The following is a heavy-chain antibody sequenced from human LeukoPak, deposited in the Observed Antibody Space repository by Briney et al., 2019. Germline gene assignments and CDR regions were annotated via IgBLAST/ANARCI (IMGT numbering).Heavy chain of an antibody. CDR2: IYYSGST. Sequence: SETLSLTCTVSGGSISSSSYYWGWIRQPPGKGLEWIGSIYYSGSTYYNPSLKSRVTISVDTSKNQFSLKLSSVTAADTAVYYCARVPYYDSGGYYPNWFDAWGQGTLVTVSS. J-gene: IGHJ5*02. V-gene: IGHV4-39*07. CDR3: ARVPYYDSGGYYPNWFDA. CDR1: GGSISSSSYY. D-gene: IGHD3-22*01.